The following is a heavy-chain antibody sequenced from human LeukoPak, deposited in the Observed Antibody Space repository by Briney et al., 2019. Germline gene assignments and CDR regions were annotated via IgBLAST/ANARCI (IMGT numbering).Heavy chain of an antibody. CDR2: ISYDGSNK. CDR1: GFTFSSYG. Sequence: GGSLRLSCAASGFTFSSYGMHWVRQAPGKGLEWVAVISYDGSNKYYADSAKGRFTISRDNSKNTLYLQTNSLRAEDTAVYYCAKDLSDYASYYYYGMDVWGQGTTVTVSS. D-gene: IGHD4-17*01. CDR3: AKDLSDYASYYYYGMDV. V-gene: IGHV3-30*18. J-gene: IGHJ6*02.